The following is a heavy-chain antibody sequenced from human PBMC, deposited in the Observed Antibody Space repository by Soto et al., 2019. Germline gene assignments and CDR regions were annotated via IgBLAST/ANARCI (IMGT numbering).Heavy chain of an antibody. Sequence: QVQVVESGGGVVQPGRSLRLSCVASGFSFNNYGMHWVRQAPGKGLEWVAVLWYDGRRKYYADSVKGRFTISRDNSMNTLYLQVNSLAAKDTAVNYCARHYDGTGQYNVLDNWGQGTLVTLSS. J-gene: IGHJ4*02. V-gene: IGHV3-33*01. CDR2: LWYDGRRK. CDR3: ARHYDGTGQYNVLDN. CDR1: GFSFNNYG. D-gene: IGHD1-1*01.